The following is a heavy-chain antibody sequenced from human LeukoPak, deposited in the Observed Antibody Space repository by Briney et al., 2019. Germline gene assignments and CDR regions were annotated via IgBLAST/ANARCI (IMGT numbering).Heavy chain of an antibody. CDR2: ISGSGGST. J-gene: IGHJ4*02. V-gene: IGHV3-23*01. Sequence: GGSLRLSCAASGFTFSSYAMSWVRQAPGKGLEWVSAISGSGGSTFYAESVKGRFTISRDNAKNSLYLQMNSLRAEDTAVYYCARVSIWAAGPSLWGQGTLVTVSS. CDR1: GFTFSSYA. D-gene: IGHD6-19*01. CDR3: ARVSIWAAGPSL.